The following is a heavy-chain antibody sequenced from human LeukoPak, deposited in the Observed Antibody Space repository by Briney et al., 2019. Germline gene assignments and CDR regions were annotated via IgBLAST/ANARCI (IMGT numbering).Heavy chain of an antibody. CDR3: ARDWFHAIDY. J-gene: IGHJ4*02. D-gene: IGHD2/OR15-2a*01. CDR2: IRSDGSDT. CDR1: GFTFDDYG. V-gene: IGHV3-74*01. Sequence: GGSLRLSCAASGFTFDDYGMSWVRQAPGEGLVWVSRIRSDGSDTRYAESVKGRFTISRDNAKNTLYLQMNSLRAEDTAVYYCARDWFHAIDYWGQGTLVAVSS.